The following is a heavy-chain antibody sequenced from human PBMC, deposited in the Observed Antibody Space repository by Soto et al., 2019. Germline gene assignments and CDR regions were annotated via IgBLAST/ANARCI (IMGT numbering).Heavy chain of an antibody. Sequence: GGSLRLSCAASGFTFNNYAMNWVRQAPGKGLEWVSTISGSGGDSQYADSVKGRFTVSRDNSKNTLFLQINSLRAEDSATYYCAKARGGGYCSGDNCYRSGFDYWGQGTLVTVSS. D-gene: IGHD2-15*01. CDR2: ISGSGGDS. V-gene: IGHV3-23*01. CDR3: AKARGGGYCSGDNCYRSGFDY. J-gene: IGHJ4*02. CDR1: GFTFNNYA.